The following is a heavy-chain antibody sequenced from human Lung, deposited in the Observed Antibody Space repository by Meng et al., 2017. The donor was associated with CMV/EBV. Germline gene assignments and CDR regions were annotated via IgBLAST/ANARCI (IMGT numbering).Heavy chain of an antibody. CDR3: TRDSISWYFDY. CDR2: IWSNGGTK. V-gene: IGHV3-30*02. CDR1: GFTFRNYG. J-gene: IGHJ4*01. Sequence: SCTASGFTFRNYGVHWVRQAPGKGLEWVAFIWSNGGTKFYADSVDGRFTISRDNSRNVVYLQMDSLRPGDTAIYYCTRDSISWYFDYWCPGALVTVSS. D-gene: IGHD6-13*01.